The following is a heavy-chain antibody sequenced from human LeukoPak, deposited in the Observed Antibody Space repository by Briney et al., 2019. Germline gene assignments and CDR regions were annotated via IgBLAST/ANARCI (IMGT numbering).Heavy chain of an antibody. CDR2: INPNSGGT. D-gene: IGHD6-19*01. CDR1: GYTFTGYY. CDR3: ARVATAMADFFDY. Sequence: ASVKVSCKASGYTFTGYYMHWVRQAPGQGLEWMGWINPNSGGTNYAQKFQGRVTMTRDTSISTAYMELSRLRSDDTAVYYCARVATAMADFFDYWGQGTLVTVSS. V-gene: IGHV1-2*02. J-gene: IGHJ4*02.